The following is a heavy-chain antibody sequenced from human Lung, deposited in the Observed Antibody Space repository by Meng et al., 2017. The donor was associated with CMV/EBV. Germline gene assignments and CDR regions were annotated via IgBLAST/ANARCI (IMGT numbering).Heavy chain of an antibody. CDR3: ARLRPREYKNGGSFYYYGMDV. D-gene: IGHD2-15*01. CDR2: ITHSGRT. J-gene: IGHJ6*02. CDR1: GGSFSEYY. Sequence: SETLSLXCGVDGGSFSEYYWSWIRPTPGKGLECIGEITHSGRTNYHPSLKSRVTISGDTSKNQFSLTLNSVTAADTAVYYCARLRPREYKNGGSFYYYGMDVWXQGTTVTVSS. V-gene: IGHV4-34*01.